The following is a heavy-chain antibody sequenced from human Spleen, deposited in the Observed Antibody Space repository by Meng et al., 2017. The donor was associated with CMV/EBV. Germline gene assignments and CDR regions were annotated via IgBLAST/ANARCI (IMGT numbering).Heavy chain of an antibody. CDR2: LYHSGTT. Sequence: SETLSLTCSVSGGSISSVSYYWGWIRQPPGKRLEWIGSLYHSGTTYHNPSLKSRVTISVDTSKNQFSLKLISVTVTDTAVYYCATLEGYYDGSGYSFDYRGQGTLVTVSS. J-gene: IGHJ4*02. V-gene: IGHV4-39*01. D-gene: IGHD3-22*01. CDR1: GGSISSVSYY. CDR3: ATLEGYYDGSGYSFDY.